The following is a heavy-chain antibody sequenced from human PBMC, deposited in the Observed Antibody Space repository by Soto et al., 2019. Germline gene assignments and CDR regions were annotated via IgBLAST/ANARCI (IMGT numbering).Heavy chain of an antibody. CDR1: GGSISSFY. V-gene: IGHV4-59*01. CDR3: ARVMYGSGSYLHTFDY. CDR2: MYYTGST. J-gene: IGHJ4*02. D-gene: IGHD3-10*01. Sequence: QVQLQESGPGLVKPSETLSLNCTVSGGSISSFYWSWIRQSPGKGLEWIGYMYYTGSTVYNPSLKSRVTISLDSSKTQFSLKLSSVTAADTDVYYCARVMYGSGSYLHTFDYWGQGTLVTVSS.